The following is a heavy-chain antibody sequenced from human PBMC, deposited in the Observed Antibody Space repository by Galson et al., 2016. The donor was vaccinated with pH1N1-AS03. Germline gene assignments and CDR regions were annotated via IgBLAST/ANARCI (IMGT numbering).Heavy chain of an antibody. D-gene: IGHD3-16*01. CDR1: GLPINNNY. CDR2: IYGGGDT. J-gene: IGHJ4*02. V-gene: IGHV3-53*01. CDR3: AREPWESTQGEY. Sequence: SLRLSCAASGLPINNNYMSWVRQAPGKGLEWVSVIYGGGDTFYADSVKGRFTISRDNSKNTVYLQMNSLRVEDTAVYYCAREPWESTQGEYWGQGTLVTVSS.